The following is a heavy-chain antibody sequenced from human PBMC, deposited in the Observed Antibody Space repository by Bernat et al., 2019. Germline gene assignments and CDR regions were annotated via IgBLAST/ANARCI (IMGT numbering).Heavy chain of an antibody. Sequence: EVQLVESGGGLVQPGGSLRLSCAASGFTFSNYGMNWVRQAPGKGLEWVSYISSSTSSIYYADSVKGRFTISRDNAESSLYLQMNSLKAEDTAVYYCARYGSGGYPAPFDSWGHGILVTVSS. J-gene: IGHJ4*01. V-gene: IGHV3-48*01. CDR1: GFTFSNYG. D-gene: IGHD3-10*01. CDR2: ISSSTSSI. CDR3: ARYGSGGYPAPFDS.